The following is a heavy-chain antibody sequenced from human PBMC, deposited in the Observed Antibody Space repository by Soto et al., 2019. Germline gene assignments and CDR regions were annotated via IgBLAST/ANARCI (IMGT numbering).Heavy chain of an antibody. V-gene: IGHV3-7*03. J-gene: IGHJ4*02. Sequence: EIQMVESGGGLVQPGESLRLSCAASGFTFNNYWMNWVRQAPGKGLEWVANIKRDGSEKNYVDSVKGRFTISRDNAKNTLYLQMNSLRVEDTAVYYCAHGLGSSWWYFEFWGQGTLVTVSS. CDR2: IKRDGSEK. CDR1: GFTFNNYW. CDR3: AHGLGSSWWYFEF. D-gene: IGHD6-13*01.